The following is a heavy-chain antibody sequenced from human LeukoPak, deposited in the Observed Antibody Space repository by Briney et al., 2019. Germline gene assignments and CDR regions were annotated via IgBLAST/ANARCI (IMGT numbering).Heavy chain of an antibody. V-gene: IGHV1-18*01. J-gene: IGHJ3*02. D-gene: IGHD1-26*01. Sequence: ASVKVSCKASGYTFTSYGISWVRQAPGQGLEWMGWISACNGNTNYAQKLQGRVTMTTDTSTSTAYMELRSLRSDDTAVYYCARVFSWEPHRDAFDIWGQGTMVTVSS. CDR2: ISACNGNT. CDR3: ARVFSWEPHRDAFDI. CDR1: GYTFTSYG.